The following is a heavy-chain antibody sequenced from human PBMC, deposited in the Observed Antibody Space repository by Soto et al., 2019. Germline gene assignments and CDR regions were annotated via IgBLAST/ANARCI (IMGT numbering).Heavy chain of an antibody. CDR3: STRAYDTNGYYRFDP. CDR1: GGSFSCHS. V-gene: IGHV4-34*01. D-gene: IGHD3-22*01. Sequence: SETLSRTWAVYGGSFSCHSWTWMRQSPGKGLEWIGDINHSGRVNYSPSLKSRVTISLDTSKNQFSLTLSAVTAADTAMYYCSTRAYDTNGYYRFDPWGQGTLVTVSS. CDR2: INHSGRV. J-gene: IGHJ5*01.